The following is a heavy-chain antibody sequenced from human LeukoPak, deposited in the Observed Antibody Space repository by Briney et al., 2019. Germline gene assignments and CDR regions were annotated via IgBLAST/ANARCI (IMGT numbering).Heavy chain of an antibody. CDR1: GGSFSGYY. CDR2: INHSGST. CDR3: ARGLRGSYRFFDY. V-gene: IGHV4-34*01. Sequence: SETLPLTCAVYGGSFSGYYWSWIRQPPRKGLEWIGEINHSGSTNYNPSLKSRVTISVDTSKNQFSLKLSSVTAADTAVYYCARGLRGSYRFFDYWGQGTLVTVSS. J-gene: IGHJ4*02. D-gene: IGHD1-26*01.